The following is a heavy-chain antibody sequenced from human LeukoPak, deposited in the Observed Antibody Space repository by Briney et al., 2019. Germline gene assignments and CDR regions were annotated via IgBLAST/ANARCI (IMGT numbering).Heavy chain of an antibody. D-gene: IGHD2-15*01. J-gene: IGHJ6*03. Sequence: PGGSLRLSCAASGFTFSTFAMSWVRQAPGKGLEWVSAISGSGGSTYYADSVKGRFTISRDNSKNTLYLQMNSLRAEDTAVYYCAKDAVVVVAATRHYYYYYMDVWGKGTTVTISS. CDR2: ISGSGGST. CDR1: GFTFSTFA. CDR3: AKDAVVVVAATRHYYYYYMDV. V-gene: IGHV3-23*01.